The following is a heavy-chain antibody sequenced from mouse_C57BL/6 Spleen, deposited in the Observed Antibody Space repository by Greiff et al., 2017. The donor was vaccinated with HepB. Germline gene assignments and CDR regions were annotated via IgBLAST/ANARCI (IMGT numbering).Heavy chain of an antibody. Sequence: DVQLVESEGGLVQPGSSMKLSCTASGFTFSDYYMAWVRQVPEKGLEWVANINYDGSSTYYLDSLKSRFIISRDNAKNILYLQMSSLKSEDTATYYCARAHHGYFDVWGTGTTVTVSS. V-gene: IGHV5-16*01. CDR1: GFTFSDYY. CDR2: INYDGSST. CDR3: ARAHHGYFDV. J-gene: IGHJ1*03.